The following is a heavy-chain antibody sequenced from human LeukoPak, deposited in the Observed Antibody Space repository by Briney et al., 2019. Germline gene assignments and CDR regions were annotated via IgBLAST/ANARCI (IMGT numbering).Heavy chain of an antibody. CDR3: ARDYYGDYGLLDY. Sequence: SVKVSCKASGGTFSSYAISWVRQAPGQGLEWMGGIIPIFGTANYAQKFQGRVTITMDESTSTAYMELSSLRSEDTAVYYCARDYYGDYGLLDYWGQGTLVTVSS. D-gene: IGHD4-17*01. CDR2: IIPIFGTA. CDR1: GGTFSSYA. J-gene: IGHJ4*02. V-gene: IGHV1-69*05.